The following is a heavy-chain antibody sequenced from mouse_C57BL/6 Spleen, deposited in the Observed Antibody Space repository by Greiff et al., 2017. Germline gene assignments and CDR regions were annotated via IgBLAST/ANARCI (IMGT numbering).Heavy chain of an antibody. V-gene: IGHV1-74*01. CDR2: INPSDSDT. CDR3: AINRYYYGSSHWYFDV. D-gene: IGHD1-1*01. Sequence: VQLQQPGAELVKPGASVKVSCKASGYTFTSYWMHWVKQRPGQGLEWIGRINPSDSDTNYNQKFKGKATLTVDKSSSPAYMQLSSLTSEDSAVYDCAINRYYYGSSHWYFDVWGTGTTVTVSS. CDR1: GYTFTSYW. J-gene: IGHJ1*03.